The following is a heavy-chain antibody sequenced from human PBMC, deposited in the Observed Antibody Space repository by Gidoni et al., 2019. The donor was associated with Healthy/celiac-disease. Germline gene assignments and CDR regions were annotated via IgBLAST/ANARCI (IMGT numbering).Heavy chain of an antibody. Sequence: EVQLLESGGGLVQPGGSLRLSCAASGFTFSSYAMSWVRQAPGKGLEWVSAISGSGGSTYYADSVKGRFTISRDNSKNTLYLQMNSLRAEDTAVYYCAKSEDIVVVPAAFGGRVYYGMDVWGQGTTVTVSS. D-gene: IGHD2-2*01. J-gene: IGHJ6*02. V-gene: IGHV3-23*01. CDR2: ISGSGGST. CDR3: AKSEDIVVVPAAFGGRVYYGMDV. CDR1: GFTFSSYA.